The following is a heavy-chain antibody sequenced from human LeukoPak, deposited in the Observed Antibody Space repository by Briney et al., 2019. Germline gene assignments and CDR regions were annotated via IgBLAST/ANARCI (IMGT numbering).Heavy chain of an antibody. V-gene: IGHV3-64D*06. J-gene: IGHJ4*02. CDR1: GFTFSNFA. Sequence: GGSLRLSCSASGFTFSNFAMHWVRQAPGKGLEYVSTISSNGGATSYADSVKGRFTISRDNSKNTLYLQMSSLRPEDAAVYDCVKDPGYSSSWYFDYWGQGTLVPVSS. CDR2: ISSNGGAT. D-gene: IGHD6-13*01. CDR3: VKDPGYSSSWYFDY.